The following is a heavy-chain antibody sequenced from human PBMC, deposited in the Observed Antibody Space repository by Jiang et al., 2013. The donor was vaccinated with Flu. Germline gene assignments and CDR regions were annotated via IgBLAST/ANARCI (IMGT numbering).Heavy chain of an antibody. J-gene: IGHJ6*04. V-gene: IGHV4-59*01. CDR2: IYYSGST. CDR1: GGSISSYY. CDR3: ARERSPRDYDFWSGYSAFPYYYYGMDV. Sequence: GSGLVKPSETLSLTCTVSGGSISSYYWSWVRQPPGKGLEWIGYIYYSGSTNYNPSLKSRVTISVDTSKNQFSLKLSSVTAADTAVYYCARERSPRDYDFWSGYSAFPYYYYGMDVVGQRDHGHRLL. D-gene: IGHD3-3*01.